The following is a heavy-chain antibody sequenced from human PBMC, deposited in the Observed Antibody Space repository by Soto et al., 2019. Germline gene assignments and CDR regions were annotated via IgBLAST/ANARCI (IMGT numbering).Heavy chain of an antibody. CDR3: AQILFGRSVAGGYFYMDV. V-gene: IGHV2-26*01. Sequence: HVTLKESGPVLVNPTETLTLTCTVSGFSLASGKVGVTWIRQPPGKALEWLAHIFSNVEKSYRTSLKDRLTISEDTSKSQVVLTTTNVDPVDTATYYCAQILFGRSVAGGYFYMDVWGKGTTVTVSS. D-gene: IGHD6-19*01. CDR1: GFSLASGKVG. J-gene: IGHJ6*03. CDR2: IFSNVEK.